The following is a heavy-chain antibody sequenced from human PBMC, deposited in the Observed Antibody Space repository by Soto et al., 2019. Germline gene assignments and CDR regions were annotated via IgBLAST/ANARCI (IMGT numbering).Heavy chain of an antibody. J-gene: IGHJ6*02. Sequence: PGGSLRLSCAASGFTFSSYWMSWVRQAPGKGLEWVANIKQDGSEKYYVDSVKGRFTISRDNAKNSLYLQMNSLRAEGTAVYYCARGGNTIFGVVYHYYGMDVWGQGTTVTVSS. CDR3: ARGGNTIFGVVYHYYGMDV. V-gene: IGHV3-7*01. D-gene: IGHD3-3*01. CDR2: IKQDGSEK. CDR1: GFTFSSYW.